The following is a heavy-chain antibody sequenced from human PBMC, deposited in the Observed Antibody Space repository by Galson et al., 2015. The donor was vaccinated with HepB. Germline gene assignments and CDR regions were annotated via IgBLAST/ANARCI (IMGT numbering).Heavy chain of an antibody. CDR1: GGSISSTNW. Sequence: TLSLTCAVSGGSISSTNWWSWVRQPPGKGLEWIGEIYHSGTANYNPSLRSRVTISVDKSRNQVSLSLSSVTAADTAVYYCARHVGVPGTRGFDYWGQGTLVTVSS. J-gene: IGHJ4*02. D-gene: IGHD6-13*01. CDR3: ARHVGVPGTRGFDY. V-gene: IGHV4-4*02. CDR2: IYHSGTA.